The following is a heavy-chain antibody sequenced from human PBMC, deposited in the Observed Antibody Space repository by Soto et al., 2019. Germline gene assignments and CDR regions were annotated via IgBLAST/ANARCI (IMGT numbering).Heavy chain of an antibody. CDR1: GGSISSGGYY. CDR2: IYYSGST. CDR3: ARDRAAAGTHYYYGMDV. D-gene: IGHD6-13*01. V-gene: IGHV4-31*03. Sequence: QVQLQESGPGLVKPSQTLSLTCTVSGGSISSGGYYWSWIRQHPGKGLEWIGYIYYSGSTYYNPSLKSGVTISVDTSKKQFSLKLSSVTAADTAVYYCARDRAAAGTHYYYGMDVWGQGTTVTVSS. J-gene: IGHJ6*02.